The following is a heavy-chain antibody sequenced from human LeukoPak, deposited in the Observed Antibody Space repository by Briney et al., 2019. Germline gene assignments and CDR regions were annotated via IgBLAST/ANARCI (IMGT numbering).Heavy chain of an antibody. D-gene: IGHD3-3*01. Sequence: GGSLRLSCAASGFTFSSYGMHWVRQAPGKGLEWVAVISFDGSNKYYADSVKGRFTISRDNSKNTLYLQMNSLRAEDTAVYYCAKVRPYDFWGGLEYWGQGTLVTVSS. CDR2: ISFDGSNK. CDR1: GFTFSSYG. V-gene: IGHV3-30*18. CDR3: AKVRPYDFWGGLEY. J-gene: IGHJ4*02.